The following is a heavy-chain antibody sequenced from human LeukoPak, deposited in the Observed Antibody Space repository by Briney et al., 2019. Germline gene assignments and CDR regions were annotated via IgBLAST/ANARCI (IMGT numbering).Heavy chain of an antibody. CDR1: GFIVSINY. Sequence: GGSLRLSCAASGFIVSINYMSWVRQAPGKGLEWVSVIYSGGEAYYADSVKGRFTISRDNSQNTLYLQMNSLRAEDTAVYYCARVGYTSTWSFDYWGQGTLVTVSS. CDR3: ARVGYTSTWSFDY. J-gene: IGHJ4*02. CDR2: IYSGGEA. V-gene: IGHV3-66*01. D-gene: IGHD6-13*01.